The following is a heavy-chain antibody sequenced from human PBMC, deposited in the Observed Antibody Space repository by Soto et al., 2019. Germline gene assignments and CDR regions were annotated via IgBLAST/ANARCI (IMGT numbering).Heavy chain of an antibody. V-gene: IGHV3-30*18. Sequence: RGSLRVSCASCVFTLSSYGMHWVRQAPGKALEWVAVISYDGSNKYYADSVKGRFTISRDNSKNTLYLQMKSLRAEDTAVYYRAKLLGQLWFARGDWFDPWGQGTLVTGSS. CDR3: AKLLGQLWFARGDWFDP. CDR1: VFTLSSYG. D-gene: IGHD5-18*01. CDR2: ISYDGSNK. J-gene: IGHJ5*02.